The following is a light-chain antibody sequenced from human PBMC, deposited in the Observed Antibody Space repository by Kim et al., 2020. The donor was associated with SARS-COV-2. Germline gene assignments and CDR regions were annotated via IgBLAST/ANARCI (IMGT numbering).Light chain of an antibody. CDR3: QQYNNWPSWT. CDR2: GTS. J-gene: IGKJ1*01. V-gene: IGKV3D-15*01. Sequence: SPGERVTLSCRASQSIGSKLAWYQHKRGQAPRLLVHGTSTRATGIPARFSGSGSGTEFTLTISGLQSEDFAVYYCQQYNNWPSWTFGQGTKVDIK. CDR1: QSIGSK.